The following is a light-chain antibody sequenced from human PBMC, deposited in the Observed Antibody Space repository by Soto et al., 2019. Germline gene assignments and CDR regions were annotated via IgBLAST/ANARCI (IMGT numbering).Light chain of an antibody. CDR2: AAS. CDR1: QDISKN. Sequence: DIQMTQSPSSLSASVGARVTITCRASQDISKNLALYQQIPGKAPKLLIFAASTLQSGVPSRFSASGSGTYFILTVGGLQPEDAATYYCQQTKGFPLTFGGGTKVEIK. CDR3: QQTKGFPLT. V-gene: IGKV1-12*01. J-gene: IGKJ4*01.